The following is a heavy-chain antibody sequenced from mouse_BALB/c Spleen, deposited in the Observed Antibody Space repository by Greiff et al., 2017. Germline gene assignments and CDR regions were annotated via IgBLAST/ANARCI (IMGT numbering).Heavy chain of an antibody. J-gene: IGHJ2*01. D-gene: IGHD1-1*01. CDR3: ARCDYYGSSFDY. Sequence: SGGGLVQPGGSRKLSCAASGFTFSSFGMHWVRQAPEKGLEWVAYISSGSSTIYYADTVKGRFTISRDNPKNTLFLQMTSLRSEDTAMYYCARCDYYGSSFDYWGQGTTLTVSS. CDR1: GFTFSSFG. CDR2: ISSGSSTI. V-gene: IGHV5-17*02.